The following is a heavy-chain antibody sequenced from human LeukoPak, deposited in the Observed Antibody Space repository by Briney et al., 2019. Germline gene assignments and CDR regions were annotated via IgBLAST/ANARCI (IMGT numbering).Heavy chain of an antibody. V-gene: IGHV4-59*08. CDR2: IYYSGST. CDR3: ARGGWGDYFDY. J-gene: IGHJ4*02. CDR1: GGSISSYY. D-gene: IGHD3-16*01. Sequence: SGPTLVKPSETLSLTCTVSGGSISSYYWSWIRQPPGKGLEWIGYIYYSGSTNYNPSLKSRVTISVDTSKNQFSLKLSSVTAADTAVYYCARGGWGDYFDYWGQGTLVTVSS.